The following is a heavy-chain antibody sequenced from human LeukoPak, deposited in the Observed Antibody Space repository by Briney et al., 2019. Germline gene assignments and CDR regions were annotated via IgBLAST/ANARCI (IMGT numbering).Heavy chain of an antibody. V-gene: IGHV4-4*07. CDR3: ARDRGGSSWYNYYDA. CDR2: IHFNGNT. J-gene: IGHJ4*02. Sequence: SGTLSLTCTVSGDSISNNYWSWIRQPAGKGLEWISRIHFNGNTDYNPSLKSRVTTSIDTPRNQFSLKLSSVTAADTAVFYCARDRGGSSWYNYYDAWGQGILVTVSS. D-gene: IGHD6-13*01. CDR1: GDSISNNY.